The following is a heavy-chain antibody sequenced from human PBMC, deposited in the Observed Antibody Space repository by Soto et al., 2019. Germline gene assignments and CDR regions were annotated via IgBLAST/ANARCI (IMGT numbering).Heavy chain of an antibody. D-gene: IGHD3-16*01. J-gene: IGHJ3*02. CDR1: GYTFTSYA. Sequence: QVQLVQSGAEVRKPGASVKVSCKASGYTFTSYAMHLVRQAPGQRLEWMGWINADNGYTKYSQKFQGRVTITRDTSASTAYMELSSLRSEDTAVYYCARRGDAFDIWGQGTMVTVSS. V-gene: IGHV1-3*01. CDR2: INADNGYT. CDR3: ARRGDAFDI.